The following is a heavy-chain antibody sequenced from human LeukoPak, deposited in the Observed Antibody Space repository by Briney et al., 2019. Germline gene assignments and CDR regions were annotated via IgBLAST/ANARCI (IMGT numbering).Heavy chain of an antibody. CDR1: GGSFSDYD. D-gene: IGHD1-1*01. Sequence: SETLSLTCAVYGGSFSDYDWSWIRQPPGKGLEWIGEINQSGSTNCAPSLKSRVSMSIDTSKSQLSLNLRSVTAADTAVYYCARYVPVKTGTTRASFDYWGQGALVTVSS. V-gene: IGHV4-34*01. J-gene: IGHJ4*02. CDR2: INQSGST. CDR3: ARYVPVKTGTTRASFDY.